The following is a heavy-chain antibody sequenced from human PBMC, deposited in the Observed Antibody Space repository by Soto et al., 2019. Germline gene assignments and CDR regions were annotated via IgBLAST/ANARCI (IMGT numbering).Heavy chain of an antibody. Sequence: EASVKVSCTASGYTFTDYYIHWVRQAPGQGLEWMGWINPNSGGTNYAQNFQGRVTMTRDTSISTAYMELRRLRSDDTAVYYCALVSGAGSYLRFQYCGPGNLVTLSS. CDR3: ALVSGAGSYLRFQY. J-gene: IGHJ4*02. V-gene: IGHV1-2*02. CDR2: INPNSGGT. CDR1: GYTFTDYY. D-gene: IGHD3-3*01.